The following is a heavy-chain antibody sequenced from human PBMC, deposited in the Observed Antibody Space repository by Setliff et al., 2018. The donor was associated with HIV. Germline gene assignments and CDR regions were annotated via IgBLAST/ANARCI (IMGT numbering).Heavy chain of an antibody. D-gene: IGHD2-15*01. J-gene: IGHJ5*02. V-gene: IGHV4-4*07. CDR2: IYSTGTT. Sequence: PSETLSLTCSVSGGPMSSYCWTWIRQSAGKGLEWIGHIYSTGTTNYNSSLKSRLTMSIDTSKNQFSLNLTSVTAADTAVYYCARAPFRGGSFGWFDPWGQGTLVTVSS. CDR1: GGPMSSYC. CDR3: ARAPFRGGSFGWFDP.